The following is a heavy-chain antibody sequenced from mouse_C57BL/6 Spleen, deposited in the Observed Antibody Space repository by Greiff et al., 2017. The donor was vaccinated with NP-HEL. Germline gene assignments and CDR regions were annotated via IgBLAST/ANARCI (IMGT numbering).Heavy chain of an antibody. D-gene: IGHD1-1*01. V-gene: IGHV1-43*01. CDR2: INPSTGGT. Sequence: EVQLQQSGPELVKPGASVKISCKASGYSFTGYYMHWVKQSSEKSLEWIGEINPSTGGTSYNQKFKGKATLTVDKSSSTAYMQLKSLTSEDSAVYYCARRVLPDYFDYWGQGTTLTVSS. J-gene: IGHJ2*01. CDR3: ARRVLPDYFDY. CDR1: GYSFTGYY.